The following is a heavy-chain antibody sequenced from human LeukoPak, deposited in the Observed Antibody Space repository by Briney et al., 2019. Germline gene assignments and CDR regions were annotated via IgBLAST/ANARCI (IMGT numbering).Heavy chain of an antibody. CDR2: VSGSGGST. J-gene: IGHJ4*02. V-gene: IGHV3-23*01. D-gene: IGHD5-12*01. CDR3: AKNLDIVATITGN. Sequence: GGSLRLSCAASGFTFSSYAMSWVRQAPGKGLEWVSGVSGSGGSTYYADSVKGRFTISRDNSKNTLYLQMNSLRAEDTAVYYCAKNLDIVATITGNWGQGTLVTVSS. CDR1: GFTFSSYA.